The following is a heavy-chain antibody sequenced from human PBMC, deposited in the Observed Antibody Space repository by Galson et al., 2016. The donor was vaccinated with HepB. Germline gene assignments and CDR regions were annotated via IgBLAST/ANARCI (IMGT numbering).Heavy chain of an antibody. Sequence: SLRLSCAASGFTFSSYGMHWVRQAPGKGLEWVAFISYDGSNKKYADSVKGQFTISRDNSKNTLYLQMTGLRAEDTARYYCARDTTFYYGSADWGQGTLVTVSS. CDR1: GFTFSSYG. CDR3: ARDTTFYYGSAD. CDR2: ISYDGSNK. D-gene: IGHD3-10*01. J-gene: IGHJ4*02. V-gene: IGHV3-30*03.